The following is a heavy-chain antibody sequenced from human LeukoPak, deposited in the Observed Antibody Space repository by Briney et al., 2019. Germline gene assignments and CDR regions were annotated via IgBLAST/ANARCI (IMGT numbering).Heavy chain of an antibody. J-gene: IGHJ5*02. CDR1: GFTFSNNG. D-gene: IGHD4-11*01. CDR3: VKGLNWFDP. CDR2: LSGSGSSV. V-gene: IGHV3-23*01. Sequence: GGSLRLSCVVSGFTFSNNGMSWVRQAPGKGLEWVPGLSGSGSSVYYADSVRGRLTISRDNSRNTLYLQLDSLRADDTAVYFCVKGLNWFDPWGQGTLVTVSS.